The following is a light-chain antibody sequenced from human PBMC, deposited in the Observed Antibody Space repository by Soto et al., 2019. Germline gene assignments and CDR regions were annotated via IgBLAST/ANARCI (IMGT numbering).Light chain of an antibody. Sequence: IVFTQSPGTLSLSPGERATLSCRASQTVSSTSLAWYQQRPGQAPRLLIFDAPTRVTGIPDRFSGSGSGTDFTLTISRLEPEDFAVYFCQLYAISPKTFGQGTKV. J-gene: IGKJ1*01. V-gene: IGKV3-20*01. CDR2: DAP. CDR1: QTVSSTS. CDR3: QLYAISPKT.